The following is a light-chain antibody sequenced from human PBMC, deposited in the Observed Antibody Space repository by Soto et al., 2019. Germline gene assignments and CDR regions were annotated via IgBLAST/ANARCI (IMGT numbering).Light chain of an antibody. CDR3: QQLHGYPIT. J-gene: IGKJ5*01. CDR2: APS. V-gene: IGKV1-9*01. Sequence: ILLTQSPSSLSASVGDRVTITFRASQGIDTSLAWYQQKPGKAPKLLIYAPSNFQSGVPSRFSGSGSRTHLTLTISSLQPEDFATYYCQQLHGYPITFGQGTRLEIK. CDR1: QGIDTS.